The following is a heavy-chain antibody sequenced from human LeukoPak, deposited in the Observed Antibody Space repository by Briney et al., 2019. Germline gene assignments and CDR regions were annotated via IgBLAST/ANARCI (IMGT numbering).Heavy chain of an antibody. CDR2: IIPIFGTA. J-gene: IGHJ4*02. V-gene: IGHV1-69*01. CDR1: GGTFSSYA. Sequence: SVKVSCKASGGTFSSYAISWVRQAPGQGLEWMGGIIPIFGTANYAQKFQGRVTITADESTSTAYMELSSLRSEDTVVYYCAREGPLSGYCDYWGQGTLVTVSS. CDR3: AREGPLSGYCDY. D-gene: IGHD3-22*01.